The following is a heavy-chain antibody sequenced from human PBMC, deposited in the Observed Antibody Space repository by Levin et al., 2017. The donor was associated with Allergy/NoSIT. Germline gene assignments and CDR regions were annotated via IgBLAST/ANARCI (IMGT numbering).Heavy chain of an antibody. V-gene: IGHV3-74*01. CDR1: GFTFTSHW. J-gene: IGHJ5*02. CDR3: VRDRPHNWFDP. CDR2: IDTDGSGA. Sequence: AGGSLRLSCAASGFTFTSHWMHWVRQAPGKGLVWVSRIDTDGSGATYADSVKGRFTISRDNARNTVYLEMNSLRAEDTAVYYCVRDRPHNWFDPWGQGTLVTVTS.